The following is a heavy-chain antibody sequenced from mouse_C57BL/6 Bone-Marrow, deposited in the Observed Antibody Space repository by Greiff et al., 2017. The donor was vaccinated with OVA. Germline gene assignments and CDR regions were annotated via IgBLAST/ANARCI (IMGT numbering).Heavy chain of an antibody. V-gene: IGHV5-6*01. J-gene: IGHJ2*01. Sequence: EVQLVESGGDLVKPGGSLKLSCAASGFTFSSYGMSWVRQTPDKRLEWVATISSGGSYTYYPDSVKGRFTISRDNAKNTLYLQMSSLKSEDTAMYYCASLYFDYWGQGTTRTVSS. CDR2: ISSGGSYT. CDR3: ASLYFDY. CDR1: GFTFSSYG.